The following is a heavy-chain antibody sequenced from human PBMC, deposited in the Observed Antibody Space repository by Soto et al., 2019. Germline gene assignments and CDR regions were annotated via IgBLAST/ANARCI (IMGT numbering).Heavy chain of an antibody. J-gene: IGHJ5*02. V-gene: IGHV3-7*01. CDR3: ARGVAIFPNWFDP. Sequence: PGGSLRLSCAASGFTFSSDWMSWVRQAPGKGLEWVANIKQDGSEKYYVDSVKGRFTISRDNAKNSLYLQMNSLRAEDTAVYYCARGVAIFPNWFDPWGQGTLVTVSS. D-gene: IGHD3-3*01. CDR1: GFTFSSDW. CDR2: IKQDGSEK.